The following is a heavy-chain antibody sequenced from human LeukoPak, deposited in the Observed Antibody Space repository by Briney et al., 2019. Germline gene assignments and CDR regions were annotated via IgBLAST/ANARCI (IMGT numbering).Heavy chain of an antibody. CDR1: GFTFSSDW. Sequence: GGSLRLSCAVSGFTFSSDWMIWVRQAPGKGLEWVANINPDGSEKNYVDSVKGRFTISRDNAKNSLYLQMNSLRAEDTAVYYCARDSPNYSSSWRDYYFDYWGQGTLVTVSS. CDR2: INPDGSEK. D-gene: IGHD6-13*01. J-gene: IGHJ4*02. V-gene: IGHV3-7*01. CDR3: ARDSPNYSSSWRDYYFDY.